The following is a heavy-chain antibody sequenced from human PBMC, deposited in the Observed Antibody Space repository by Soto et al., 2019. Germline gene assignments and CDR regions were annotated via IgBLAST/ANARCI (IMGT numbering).Heavy chain of an antibody. Sequence: SETLSLTCTVSGGSISSGGYYWSWIRQHPGKGLEWIGYNYYSGSTYYNPSLKSRVTISVDTSKNQFSLKLSSVTAADMAVYYCARGPVTYYDFWSGYPPPDYWGQGTRVTVS. V-gene: IGHV4-31*03. CDR3: ARGPVTYYDFWSGYPPPDY. CDR1: GGSISSGGYY. D-gene: IGHD3-3*01. CDR2: NYYSGST. J-gene: IGHJ4*02.